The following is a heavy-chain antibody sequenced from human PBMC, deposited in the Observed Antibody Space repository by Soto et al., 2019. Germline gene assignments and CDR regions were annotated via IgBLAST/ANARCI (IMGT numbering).Heavy chain of an antibody. CDR1: GYTFTSCA. V-gene: IGHV1-3*01. Sequence: ASVKVSCKASGYTFTSCAMHCVRQAPGQRLEWMGWINAGNGNTKYSQKFQGRVTITRDTSASTAYMELSSLRSEDTAVYYCARGCDILTGYYLRCYFDYWGQGTLVTVSS. CDR3: ARGCDILTGYYLRCYFDY. CDR2: INAGNGNT. J-gene: IGHJ4*02. D-gene: IGHD3-9*01.